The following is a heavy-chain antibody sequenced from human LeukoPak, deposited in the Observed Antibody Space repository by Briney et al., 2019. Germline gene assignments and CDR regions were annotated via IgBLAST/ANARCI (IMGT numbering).Heavy chain of an antibody. D-gene: IGHD3-3*01. V-gene: IGHV3-74*01. CDR3: ATGGGWGPSFGVVTHIDV. Sequence: GGSLRLSCAASGFTFSGYWMHWVRQGPEKGLELVSRIDNDGNGIIYADSVKGRFTTSRDNAKNTLSLQMNSLSVEDSAVYYCATGGGWGPSFGVVTHIDVWGKGTTVTVSS. CDR1: GFTFSGYW. CDR2: IDNDGNGI. J-gene: IGHJ6*03.